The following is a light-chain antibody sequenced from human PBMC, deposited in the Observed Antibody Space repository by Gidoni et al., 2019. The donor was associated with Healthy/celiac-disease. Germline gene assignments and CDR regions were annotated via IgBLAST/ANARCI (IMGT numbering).Light chain of an antibody. J-gene: IGKJ4*01. CDR1: QSVSSNY. V-gene: IGKV3-20*01. Sequence: EAVLTQSPGTLSLSPGERATLSCRASQSVSSNYLAWYQQKPGQAPRLLIYGASSRATGIPDRFSGSGSGTDFTLTISRLEPEDFAVYYCQQYGSSPPLTFXGXTKVEIK. CDR3: QQYGSSPPLT. CDR2: GAS.